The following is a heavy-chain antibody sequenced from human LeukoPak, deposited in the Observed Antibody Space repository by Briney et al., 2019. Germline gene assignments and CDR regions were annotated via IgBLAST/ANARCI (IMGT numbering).Heavy chain of an antibody. V-gene: IGHV3-48*01. CDR1: GFIFRNYN. CDR3: ARALGYSYGYAVDY. J-gene: IGHJ4*02. CDR2: ISSSSGTI. Sequence: GGSLRLSCAASGFIFRNYNMNWVRQTPGKGLEWLSYISSSSGTIYYADSVKGRFTISGDNAKNSLHLQMNSLRAEDTAGYYCARALGYSYGYAVDYWGQGTRVTVSS. D-gene: IGHD5-18*01.